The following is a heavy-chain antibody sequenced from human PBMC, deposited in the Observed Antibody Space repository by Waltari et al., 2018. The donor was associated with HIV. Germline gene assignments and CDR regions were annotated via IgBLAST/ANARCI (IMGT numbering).Heavy chain of an antibody. CDR1: GASFNDYY. V-gene: IGHV4-34*01. D-gene: IGHD3-9*01. J-gene: IGHJ4*02. CDR2: FGPRRNV. CDR3: ARGLQMTSYASGNWLWEQMLSRYFFDR. Sequence: QVQLQQWGTGLLKPSEALSLPSAVYGASFNDYYCTWTRQSPGKGLEWMGEFGPRRNVNGLPSLRHRLSLTTDASTNQFSLTWTSVAATATAVYFWARGLQMTSYASGNWLWEQMLSRYFFDRWGQGTRV.